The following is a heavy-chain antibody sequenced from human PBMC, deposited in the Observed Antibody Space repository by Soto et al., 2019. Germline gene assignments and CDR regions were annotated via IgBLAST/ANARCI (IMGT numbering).Heavy chain of an antibody. V-gene: IGHV1-46*01. Sequence: QVQLVQSGAEVKKPGASVKVSCKASGYTFTSYYMHWVRQAPGQGLEWMGRINPSGGSTSYAQKFQGRVTMTRDTSTSTVYMELSSLRSEDTAVYYCAGVTVVVVAATRVDYWGQGTLVTVSS. CDR3: AGVTVVVVAATRVDY. CDR1: GYTFTSYY. CDR2: INPSGGST. D-gene: IGHD2-15*01. J-gene: IGHJ4*02.